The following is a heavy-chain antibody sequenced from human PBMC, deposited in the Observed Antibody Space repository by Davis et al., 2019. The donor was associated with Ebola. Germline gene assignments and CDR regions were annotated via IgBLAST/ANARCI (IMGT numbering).Heavy chain of an antibody. Sequence: MPSETLSLTCTVSGGSVSSGSYYWSWIRQPPGKGLEWIGYIYYSGSTNYNPSLKSRVTISVDTSKNQFSLKLSSVTAADTAVYYCARARSWGAWFDPWGQGTLVTVSS. V-gene: IGHV4-61*01. CDR1: GGSVSSGSYY. CDR2: IYYSGST. CDR3: ARARSWGAWFDP. D-gene: IGHD6-13*01. J-gene: IGHJ5*02.